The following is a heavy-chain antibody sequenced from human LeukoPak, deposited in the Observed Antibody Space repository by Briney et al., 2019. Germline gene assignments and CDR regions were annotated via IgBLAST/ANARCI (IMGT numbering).Heavy chain of an antibody. D-gene: IGHD1-1*01. V-gene: IGHV1-2*02. CDR3: ARDVQLERLLH. Sequence: GASVKVSCKASGYTFTGYYMHWVRQAPGQGLEWMGWINPNSGGTNYAQKFQGRGTMTRDTSISTVYMELSRLRSDDTAVYYCARDVQLERLLHWGQGTLVTVSS. CDR2: INPNSGGT. CDR1: GYTFTGYY. J-gene: IGHJ4*02.